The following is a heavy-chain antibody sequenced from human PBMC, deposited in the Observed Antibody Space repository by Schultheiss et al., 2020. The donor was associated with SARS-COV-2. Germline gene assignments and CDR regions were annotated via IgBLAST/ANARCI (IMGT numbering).Heavy chain of an antibody. CDR2: ISAYNGNT. CDR3: ARGPYYYDSSGYAFDI. D-gene: IGHD3-22*01. Sequence: ASVKVSCKASGYTFTSYGISWVRQAPGQGLEWMGWISAYNGNTNYAQKLQGRVTMTTDTSTSTAYMELSSLRSEDTAVYYCARGPYYYDSSGYAFDIWGQGTTVTVSS. CDR1: GYTFTSYG. J-gene: IGHJ3*02. V-gene: IGHV1-18*01.